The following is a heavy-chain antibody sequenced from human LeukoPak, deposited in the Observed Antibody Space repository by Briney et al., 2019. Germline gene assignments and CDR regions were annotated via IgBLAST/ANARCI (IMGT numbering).Heavy chain of an antibody. CDR3: ARVIIGSYFDY. Sequence: PGRSLRLSCAASGFTFSSYGMHWVRQAPGKGLEWVAVIWYDGSNKYYADSVKGRFTISRDNSKNTLYLQMNSLRAEDTAVYYCARVIIGSYFDYWGQGTLVTVSS. CDR1: GFTFSSYG. D-gene: IGHD1-26*01. CDR2: IWYDGSNK. V-gene: IGHV3-33*08. J-gene: IGHJ4*02.